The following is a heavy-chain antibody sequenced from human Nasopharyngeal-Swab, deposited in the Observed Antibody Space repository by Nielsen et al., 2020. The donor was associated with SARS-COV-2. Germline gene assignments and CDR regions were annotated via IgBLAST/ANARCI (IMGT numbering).Heavy chain of an antibody. J-gene: IGHJ4*02. CDR3: ARVGGGSYYFDY. D-gene: IGHD1-26*01. V-gene: IGHV4-4*02. Sequence: WIRQPPGKGLEWIGEIYHSGSTNYNPSLKSRVTISVDKSKNQFSLKLSSVTAADTAVYYCARVGGGSYYFDYWGQGTLVTVSS. CDR2: IYHSGST.